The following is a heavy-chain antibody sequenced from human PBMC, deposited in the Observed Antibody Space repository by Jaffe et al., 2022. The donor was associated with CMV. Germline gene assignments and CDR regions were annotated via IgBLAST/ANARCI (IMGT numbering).Heavy chain of an antibody. CDR2: IYYSGST. CDR3: ARLEDGYNYGDY. CDR1: GGSISSYY. J-gene: IGHJ4*02. V-gene: IGHV4-59*01. D-gene: IGHD5-12*01. Sequence: QVQLQESGPGLVKPSETLSLTCTVSGGSISSYYWSWIRQPPGKGLEWIGYIYYSGSTNYNPSLKSRVTISVDTSKNQFSLKLSSVTAADTAVYYCARLEDGYNYGDYWGQGTLVTVSS.